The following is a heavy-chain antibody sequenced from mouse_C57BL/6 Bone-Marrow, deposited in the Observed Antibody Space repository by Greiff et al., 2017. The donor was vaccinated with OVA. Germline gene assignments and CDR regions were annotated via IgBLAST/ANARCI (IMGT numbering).Heavy chain of an antibody. V-gene: IGHV5-2*03. D-gene: IGHD2-4*01. CDR3: ARHIYYDYDGGY. Sequence: EVKVEESGGGLVQPGESLKLSCESNEYEFPSHDMSWVRKTPEKRLELVAAINSDGGSTYYPDTMERRFIISRDNTKKTLYLQMGSLRSEDTALYYCARHIYYDYDGGYWGQGTTLTVSS. CDR1: EYEFPSHD. J-gene: IGHJ2*01. CDR2: INSDGGST.